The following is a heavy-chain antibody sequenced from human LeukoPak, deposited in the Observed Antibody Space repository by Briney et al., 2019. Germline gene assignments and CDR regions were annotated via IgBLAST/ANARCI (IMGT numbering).Heavy chain of an antibody. D-gene: IGHD2-15*01. CDR3: ASQGYCSGGSCYRSGLNYYYYMDV. V-gene: IGHV4-34*01. Sequence: SETLSLTCAVYGGSVNGYYWSWIRQPPGKALEWIGEIKHHGRTKYNSSLKSRVTISIDTSKNQFSLKLSSVTAADTAVYYCASQGYCSGGSCYRSGLNYYYYMDVWGKGTTVTVSS. J-gene: IGHJ6*03. CDR1: GGSVNGYY. CDR2: IKHHGRT.